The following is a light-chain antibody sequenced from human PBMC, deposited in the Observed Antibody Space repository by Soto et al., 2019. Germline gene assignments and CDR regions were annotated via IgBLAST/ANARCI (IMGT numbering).Light chain of an antibody. CDR3: QQSYNSPPWT. J-gene: IGKJ1*01. CDR1: QTISTS. CDR2: RAS. V-gene: IGKV1-39*01. Sequence: DIQMTQSPSSLSASVGDRVTISCRAGQTISTSLNWYQQKPGTAPRLLIYRASSVKSGVPPRFSGSGSGRDFTLTISSLRPEDIATYFCQQSYNSPPWTFGQGTKVDIK.